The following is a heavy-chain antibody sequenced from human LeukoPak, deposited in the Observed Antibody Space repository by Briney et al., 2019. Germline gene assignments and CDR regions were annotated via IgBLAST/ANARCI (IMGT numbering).Heavy chain of an antibody. CDR2: ISSSSSYI. CDR1: GFTFSSYS. V-gene: IGHV3-21*05. D-gene: IGHD3-22*01. CDR3: ARGFHYYDSSGYYFNWYFDL. Sequence: GGSLRLSCAASGFTFSSYSMNWVRQAPGKGLEWVSYISSSSSYIYYADSVKGRFTISRDNAKNSLYLQMNSLRAEDTAVYYCARGFHYYDSSGYYFNWYFDLWGRGTLVTVSS. J-gene: IGHJ2*01.